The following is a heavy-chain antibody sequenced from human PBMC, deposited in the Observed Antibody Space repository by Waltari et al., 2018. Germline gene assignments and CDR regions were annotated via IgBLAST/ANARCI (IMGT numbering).Heavy chain of an antibody. CDR1: GGSISSSSYY. J-gene: IGHJ5*02. CDR3: ARGPWSGYYTGSLSSRFDP. V-gene: IGHV4-39*07. CDR2: IYYSGST. Sequence: QLQLQESGPGLVKPSETLSLTCTVSGGSISSSSYYWGWIRQPPGKGLEWIGSIYYSGSTYYNPSLKSRVTISVDTSKNQFSLKLSSVTAADTAVYYCARGPWSGYYTGSLSSRFDPWGQGTLVTVSS. D-gene: IGHD3-3*01.